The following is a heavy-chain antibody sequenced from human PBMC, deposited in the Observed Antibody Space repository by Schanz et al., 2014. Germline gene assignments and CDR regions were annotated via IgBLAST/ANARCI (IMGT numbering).Heavy chain of an antibody. Sequence: HVQLVESGGGVVQPGTSLRLSCAASGFPFRGHAMHLVRQAPGQGLEKVAVTSTDGTKTYYAASVRGRFTISRDNSKNTVYLQMNSLRSEDTAVYYCTRDRGALINHNDALDLWGQGTMVSVSS. CDR2: TSTDGTKT. CDR1: GFPFRGHA. V-gene: IGHV3-30*04. D-gene: IGHD3-16*01. CDR3: TRDRGALINHNDALDL. J-gene: IGHJ3*01.